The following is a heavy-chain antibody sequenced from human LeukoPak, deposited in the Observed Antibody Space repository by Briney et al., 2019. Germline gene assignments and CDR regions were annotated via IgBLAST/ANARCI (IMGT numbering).Heavy chain of an antibody. Sequence: SETLSLTCTVSGGSISSYYWSWIRQPPGKGLEWIGEINHSGSTNYNPSLKSRVTISVDTSKNQFSLKLSSVTAADTAVYYCARLVVPAAAYYYYGMDVWGQGTTVTVSS. CDR3: ARLVVPAAAYYYYGMDV. D-gene: IGHD2-2*01. CDR2: INHSGST. J-gene: IGHJ6*02. CDR1: GGSISSYY. V-gene: IGHV4-34*01.